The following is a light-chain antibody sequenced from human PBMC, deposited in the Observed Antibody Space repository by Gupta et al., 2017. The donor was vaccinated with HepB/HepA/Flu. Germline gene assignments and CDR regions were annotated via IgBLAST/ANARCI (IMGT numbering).Light chain of an antibody. Sequence: QSALTQPASVSGSPGQSITLSCPGTSSDVGGSNYVSWYQQHPGKAPKLMIYDVTNRPSGVSNRFSGSKSGNTASLTISGLQAEDEADYYCSSYTSSSTFVVFGGGTKLTVL. CDR2: DVT. CDR3: SSYTSSSTFVV. V-gene: IGLV2-14*01. CDR1: SSDVGGSNY. J-gene: IGLJ2*01.